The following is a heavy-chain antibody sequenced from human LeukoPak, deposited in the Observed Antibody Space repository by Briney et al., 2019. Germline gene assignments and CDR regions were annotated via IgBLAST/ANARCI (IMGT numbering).Heavy chain of an antibody. D-gene: IGHD6-19*01. CDR2: ISGRGSNK. CDR3: ATSQSSVAGIVGD. J-gene: IGHJ4*02. Sequence: PGGSLRLSCAASGFTFSDYFMTWIRQAPGKGLEWVSYISGRGSNKYYADSVKGRFTIPRDNAKNSLYLQMNSLRVEDTAVYYCATSQSSVAGIVGDWGQGTLVTASS. CDR1: GFTFSDYF. V-gene: IGHV3-11*04.